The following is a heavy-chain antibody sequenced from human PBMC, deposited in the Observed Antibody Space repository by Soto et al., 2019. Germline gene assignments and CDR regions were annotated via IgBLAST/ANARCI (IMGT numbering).Heavy chain of an antibody. CDR3: ALTRRSSLLEVAGPGFEY. J-gene: IGHJ4*02. CDR2: LSYEGSEE. V-gene: IGHV3-30*03. D-gene: IGHD6-19*01. Sequence: GGSLRLSCAASGFKFGFFGMHWVRQAPGKGLEWLSVLSYEGSEEYYADSARGRFTISRDNSKNTLFLQMDSLRVDDTGVYYCALTRRSSLLEVAGPGFEYWGQGTLVTVSS. CDR1: GFKFGFFG.